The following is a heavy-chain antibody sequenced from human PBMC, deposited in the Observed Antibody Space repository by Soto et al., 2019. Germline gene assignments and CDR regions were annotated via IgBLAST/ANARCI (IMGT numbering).Heavy chain of an antibody. V-gene: IGHV3-15*07. CDR1: GYSFIDAW. D-gene: IGHD6-13*01. CDR2: IKSFADGGTT. J-gene: IGHJ4*02. CDR3: SRRRKAADSRVGSLDF. Sequence: EVKLVESGGGLVKPGGSLRLSCAASGYSFIDAWMNWVRQAPGKGLEWVGRIKSFADGGTTEYAAPVKGRFSISRDDSTFTVFLQMNSLQSEDTAVYYCSRRRKAADSRVGSLDFWGRGTLVTVSA.